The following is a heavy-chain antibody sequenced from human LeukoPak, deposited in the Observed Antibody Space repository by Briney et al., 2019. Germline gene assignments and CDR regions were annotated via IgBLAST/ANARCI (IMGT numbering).Heavy chain of an antibody. CDR3: ARVDTAMVTLDY. CDR1: GGSISSYY. D-gene: IGHD5-18*01. Sequence: SETLSLTCTVSGGSISSYYWSWIRQPPGKGLELIGYIYYSGSTNYNPSLKSRVTISVDTSKNQFSLKLSSVTAADTAVYYCARVDTAMVTLDYWGQGTLVTVSS. J-gene: IGHJ4*02. V-gene: IGHV4-59*01. CDR2: IYYSGST.